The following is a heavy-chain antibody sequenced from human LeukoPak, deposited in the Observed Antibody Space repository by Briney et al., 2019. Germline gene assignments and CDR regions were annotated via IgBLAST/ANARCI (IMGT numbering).Heavy chain of an antibody. V-gene: IGHV1-46*01. Sequence: VASVKVSCKASGYTFTSYYMHWVRQAPGQGLEWMGIINPSGGSTSYAQKFQGRVTMTRGTSTSTAYMELRSLRSDDTAVYYCAREGGIAAQNYWGQGTLVTVSS. D-gene: IGHD6-13*01. CDR3: AREGGIAAQNY. CDR1: GYTFTSYY. CDR2: INPSGGST. J-gene: IGHJ4*02.